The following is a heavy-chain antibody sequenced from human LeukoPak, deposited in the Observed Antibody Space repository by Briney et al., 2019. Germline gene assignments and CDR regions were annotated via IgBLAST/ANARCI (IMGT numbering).Heavy chain of an antibody. Sequence: ASVKVSCKASGYTFTSYYMHWVRQAPGQGLEWMGIINPSGGSTSYAQKFQGRVTVTRDMSTSTVYMELSSLRSEDTAVYYCARVGCRSTSCWGHYMDVWGKGTTVTVSS. J-gene: IGHJ6*03. CDR3: ARVGCRSTSCWGHYMDV. CDR2: INPSGGST. CDR1: GYTFTSYY. D-gene: IGHD2-2*01. V-gene: IGHV1-46*01.